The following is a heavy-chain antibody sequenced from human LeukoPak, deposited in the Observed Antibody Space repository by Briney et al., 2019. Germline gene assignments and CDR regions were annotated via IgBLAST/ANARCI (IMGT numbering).Heavy chain of an antibody. CDR3: ARSYDTNNRQRFDY. CDR2: MYYSESP. CDR1: GASIRSYY. V-gene: IGHV4-59*08. Sequence: PSETLSLTCTVSGASIRSYYWSWVRQPPGKGREWIAYMYYSESPNYNPSLKSRVSMSGDTSRNQFSLKLNSVTAADTAVYYCARSYDTNNRQRFDYWGQGILVTVSP. D-gene: IGHD3-22*01. J-gene: IGHJ4*02.